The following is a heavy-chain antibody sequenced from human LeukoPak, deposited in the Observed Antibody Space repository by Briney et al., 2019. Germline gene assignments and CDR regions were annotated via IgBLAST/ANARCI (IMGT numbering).Heavy chain of an antibody. CDR2: IYPGDSDT. J-gene: IGHJ4*02. CDR1: GYRFTSFW. D-gene: IGHD6-25*01. V-gene: IGHV5-51*01. Sequence: GESLKISCKGSGYRFTSFWSGWVPQMPGKGLEWMGIIYPGDSDTRYSPSLQAHLTISADMPIHPASLQWHTLKDSDTAMYYCARQAVVDFDYWGQGTLVTVS. CDR3: ARQAVVDFDY.